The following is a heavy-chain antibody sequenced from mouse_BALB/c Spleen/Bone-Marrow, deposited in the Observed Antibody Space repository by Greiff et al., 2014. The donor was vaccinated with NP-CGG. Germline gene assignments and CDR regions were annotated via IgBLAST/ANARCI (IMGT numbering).Heavy chain of an antibody. V-gene: IGHV1-67*01. CDR1: GYTFTDYA. Sequence: QVQLQQSGAELVRPGVSVKISCKGSGYTFTDYAIHWVKQSHAKSLEWIGLISGYYGDAIYNQKFKGKATMTVDKSSRTAYMDLARLTSEDSAIYYCARSGKVRNAMDYWGRGTSVTVSS. D-gene: IGHD2-14*01. CDR3: ARSGKVRNAMDY. CDR2: ISGYYGDA. J-gene: IGHJ4*01.